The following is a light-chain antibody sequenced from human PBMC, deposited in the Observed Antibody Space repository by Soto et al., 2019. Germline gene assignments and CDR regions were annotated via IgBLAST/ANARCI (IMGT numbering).Light chain of an antibody. V-gene: IGLV8-61*01. Sequence: QAVVTQDPSFSVSPGGTVTLTCGLNSGSVSTNYYPTGYQQTPGQAPRTLIYNTNTRSSGVPDRFSGSIVGNKAALTISGAQADDECDYYCVLYMGAGSVVFGGGTKVTVL. J-gene: IGLJ2*01. CDR3: VLYMGAGSVV. CDR2: NTN. CDR1: SGSVSTNYY.